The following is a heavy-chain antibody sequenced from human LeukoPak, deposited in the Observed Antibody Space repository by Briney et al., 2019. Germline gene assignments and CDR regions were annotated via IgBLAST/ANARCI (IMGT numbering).Heavy chain of an antibody. J-gene: IGHJ6*03. V-gene: IGHV1-69*13. Sequence: ASVKVSCKASGGTFSSYAISWVRQAPGQGLEWMGGIIPIFGTANYAQKFQGRVTITADESTSTAYMELSSLRSEDTAVYYCARVTGSGWYDVFRYYYYYMDVWGKGTTVTISS. CDR2: IIPIFGTA. CDR3: ARVTGSGWYDVFRYYYYYMDV. D-gene: IGHD6-19*01. CDR1: GGTFSSYA.